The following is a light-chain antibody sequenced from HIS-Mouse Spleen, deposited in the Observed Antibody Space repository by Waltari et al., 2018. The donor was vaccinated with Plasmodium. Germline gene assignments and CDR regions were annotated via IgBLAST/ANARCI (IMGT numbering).Light chain of an antibody. CDR2: EGS. Sequence: QSALTQPASVSGSPGQSITISCTATSRDVGSYNLVSWYQQHPGKAPKLMIYEGSKRPSGVSNRFSVSKSGNTASLTISGLQAEDEADYYCCSYAGSSTFVFGGGTKLTVL. CDR1: SRDVGSYNL. V-gene: IGLV2-23*03. CDR3: CSYAGSSTFV. J-gene: IGLJ3*02.